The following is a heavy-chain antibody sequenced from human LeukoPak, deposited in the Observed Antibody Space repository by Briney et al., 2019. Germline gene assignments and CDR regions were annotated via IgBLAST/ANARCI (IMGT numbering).Heavy chain of an antibody. CDR2: ISGSGGNT. Sequence: GGSLRFSCAASGFTFSTYAMTGVRQAPGKGLEWVSSISGSGGNTQYAESVQGRVTISRDNSKNTLYLQIYGLRAEDTAIYFCAKDAVADHYYYFYGMDVWGKGTTVTVSS. CDR3: AKDAVADHYYYFYGMDV. CDR1: GFTFSTYA. J-gene: IGHJ6*04. D-gene: IGHD6-19*01. V-gene: IGHV3-23*01.